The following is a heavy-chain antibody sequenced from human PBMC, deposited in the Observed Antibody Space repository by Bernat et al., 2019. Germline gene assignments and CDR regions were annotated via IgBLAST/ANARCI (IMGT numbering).Heavy chain of an antibody. CDR3: ARDRADCTNGVCYFRLGY. D-gene: IGHD2-8*01. Sequence: QVQLVQSGAEVKKPGASVKVSCKASGYTFTSYAMHWVRQAPGQRLEWMGWINAGNGNTKYSQKFQGRVTITRDTSASTAYMELSSLRSEDTAVYYCARDRADCTNGVCYFRLGYWGQGTLVTVSS. V-gene: IGHV1-3*01. CDR2: INAGNGNT. J-gene: IGHJ4*02. CDR1: GYTFTSYA.